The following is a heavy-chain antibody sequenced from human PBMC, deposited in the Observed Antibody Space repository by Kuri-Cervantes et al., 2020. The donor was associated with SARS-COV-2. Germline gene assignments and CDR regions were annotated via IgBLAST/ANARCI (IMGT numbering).Heavy chain of an antibody. V-gene: IGHV1-69*06. CDR1: GGTFSSYA. CDR2: IIPIFGTA. D-gene: IGHD1-14*01. CDR3: ARDLQRGTFDI. Sequence: SVKVSCKASGGTFSSYAISWVRQAPGQGLEWMGGIIPIFGTANYAQKFQGRVTITADKSTSTAYMELSSLRSEDTAVYYWARDLQRGTFDIWGQGTMVTVSS. J-gene: IGHJ3*02.